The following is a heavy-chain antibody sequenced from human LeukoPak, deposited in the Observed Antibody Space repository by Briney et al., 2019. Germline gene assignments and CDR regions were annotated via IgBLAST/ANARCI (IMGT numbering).Heavy chain of an antibody. CDR1: GGSISSYY. D-gene: IGHD4-17*01. CDR3: ARMSSIPSYGAMDV. Sequence: SETLSLTCTVSGGSISSYYWSWIRQPPGKGLEWIGYIYYSGSTNYNPSLKSRVTISVDTSKNQFSLKLSSVTAADTAVYYCARMSSIPSYGAMDVWGQGTTVTVSS. J-gene: IGHJ6*02. CDR2: IYYSGST. V-gene: IGHV4-59*08.